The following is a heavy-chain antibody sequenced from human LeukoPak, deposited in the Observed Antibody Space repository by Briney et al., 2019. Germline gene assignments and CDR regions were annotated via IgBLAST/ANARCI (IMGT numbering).Heavy chain of an antibody. Sequence: ETLSLTCTVSDDSITMYYWSWIRQPPGTGMEWVGYIYYSGSTNYNPSLKSRVTISVDTSKNQFSLKLSSVTAADTAVYYCARDVGGYCSGGSCGGGAFDIWGQGTMVTVSS. CDR1: DDSITMYY. D-gene: IGHD2-15*01. CDR2: IYYSGST. J-gene: IGHJ3*02. V-gene: IGHV4-59*01. CDR3: ARDVGGYCSGGSCGGGAFDI.